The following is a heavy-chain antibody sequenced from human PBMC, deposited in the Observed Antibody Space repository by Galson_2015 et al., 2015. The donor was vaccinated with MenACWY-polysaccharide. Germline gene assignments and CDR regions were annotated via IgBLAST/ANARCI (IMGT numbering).Heavy chain of an antibody. CDR3: ARTNGDFDF. Sequence: SVKVSCKASGYTFTNYDINWVRLAPGQGLEWMAWMNPKSGYSGYAQKFHGRVTLTKDASISTAYLELSSLRSGDTAMYYCARTNGDFDFWGQGTLITVSS. CDR1: GYTFTNYD. J-gene: IGHJ4*02. CDR2: MNPKSGYS. V-gene: IGHV1-8*01. D-gene: IGHD4-17*01.